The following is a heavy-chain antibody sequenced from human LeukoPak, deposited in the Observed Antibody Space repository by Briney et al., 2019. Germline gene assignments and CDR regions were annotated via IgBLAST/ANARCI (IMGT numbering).Heavy chain of an antibody. CDR3: ARRSVGNYFDY. D-gene: IGHD1-26*01. J-gene: IGHJ4*02. CDR2: INWNGGST. Sequence: GGSLRLSCAASGFTFSSYSMNWVRQAPGKGLEWVSGINWNGGSTGYADSVKGRFTISRDNAKNSLYLQMNSLRAEDTALYYCARRSVGNYFDYWGQGTLVTVSS. CDR1: GFTFSSYS. V-gene: IGHV3-20*04.